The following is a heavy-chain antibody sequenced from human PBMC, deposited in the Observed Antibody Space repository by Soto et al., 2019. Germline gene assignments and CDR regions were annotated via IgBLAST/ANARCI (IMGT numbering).Heavy chain of an antibody. CDR1: GGSISSSSYY. CDR3: ARHKEDIVVVVAATPFDY. V-gene: IGHV4-39*01. D-gene: IGHD2-15*01. Sequence: QLQLQESGPGLVKPSETLSLTCTVSGGSISSSSYYWGWIRQPPGKGLEWIGSIYYSGSTYYNPSLKSRVTITVDTSKNQFFLKLSSVTAADTAVYYCARHKEDIVVVVAATPFDYWGQGTLVTVSS. J-gene: IGHJ4*02. CDR2: IYYSGST.